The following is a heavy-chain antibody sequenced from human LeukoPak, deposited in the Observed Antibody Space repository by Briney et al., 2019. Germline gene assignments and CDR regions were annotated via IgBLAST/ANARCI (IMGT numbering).Heavy chain of an antibody. CDR2: VPASGGST. D-gene: IGHD6-13*01. J-gene: IGHJ4*02. V-gene: IGHV3-23*01. CDR3: AKGSSSWYTFDF. CDR1: GFTFSSYA. Sequence: GGSLRLSCAASGFTFSSYAMSWVRQAPGKGLEWVSAVPASGGSTYYADSVKGWFSISRDNSKNTVYLQMNSLRPEDTAVYYCAKGSSSWYTFDFWGQGTLVTVSS.